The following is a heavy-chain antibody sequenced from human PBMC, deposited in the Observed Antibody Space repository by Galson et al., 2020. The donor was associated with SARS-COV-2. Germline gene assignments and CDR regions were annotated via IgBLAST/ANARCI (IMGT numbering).Heavy chain of an antibody. Sequence: TGGSLRLSCAASGFTFSTYSMNWVRQAPGKGLEWVSFLSSSSSYIYYADSVKGRFTISRDNAKNSLYLQMNSLRAEDTAVYYCARAQLRTIFGVVTEALDALDFWGQGTMVTVSS. J-gene: IGHJ3*01. CDR3: ARAQLRTIFGVVTEALDALDF. D-gene: IGHD3-3*01. V-gene: IGHV3-21*01. CDR1: GFTFSTYS. CDR2: LSSSSSYI.